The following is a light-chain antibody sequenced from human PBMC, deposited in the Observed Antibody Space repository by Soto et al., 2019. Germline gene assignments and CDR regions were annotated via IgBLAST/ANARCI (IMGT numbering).Light chain of an antibody. J-gene: IGLJ2*01. CDR3: SSYTSSSTNVV. Sequence: QSALTQPASVSGSPGQSITISCTGTSSDVGGYNYVSWYQQHPGKAPKLMIYEVSNRPSGVSKRFSGSKSGNTASLTISGLQAEDEADYYCSSYTSSSTNVVFGGGTQLTVL. V-gene: IGLV2-14*01. CDR1: SSDVGGYNY. CDR2: EVS.